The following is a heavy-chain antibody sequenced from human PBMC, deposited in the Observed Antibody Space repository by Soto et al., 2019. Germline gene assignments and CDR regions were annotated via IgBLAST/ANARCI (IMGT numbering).Heavy chain of an antibody. D-gene: IGHD6-19*01. V-gene: IGHV3-74*03. J-gene: IGHJ4*02. CDR1: GFTFSGYW. CDR2: IDSDGSST. Sequence: PGGSLRLSCAASGFTFSGYWMYWVRQAPGRGLVWVSRIDSDGSSTTYADSVRGRFTISRDNAKNTLYLQMNSLRAEDTAVYYCARASSDWSKEYWGQGTLVAVCS. CDR3: ARASSDWSKEY.